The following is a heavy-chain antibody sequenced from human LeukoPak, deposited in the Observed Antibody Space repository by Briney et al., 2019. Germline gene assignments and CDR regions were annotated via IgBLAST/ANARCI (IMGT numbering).Heavy chain of an antibody. V-gene: IGHV4-59*08. Sequence: PSETLSLTCTVSGGSISNYYWSWVRQPPRKGLEWVGYIYYSGRTNYNPSLKSRVTISVDTSKNQFSLKLTSVTAADTAVYYCARHEKSSGWYYDYWGQGTLVTVSS. CDR1: GGSISNYY. J-gene: IGHJ4*02. CDR2: IYYSGRT. D-gene: IGHD6-19*01. CDR3: ARHEKSSGWYYDY.